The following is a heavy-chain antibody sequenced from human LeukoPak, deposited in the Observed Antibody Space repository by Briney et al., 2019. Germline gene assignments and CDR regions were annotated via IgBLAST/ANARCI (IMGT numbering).Heavy chain of an antibody. D-gene: IGHD3-9*01. CDR1: GYTFTSYG. CDR3: ARGGYYDILTGYGDAFDI. Sequence: ASVKVSCKASGYTFTSYGISWVRQAPGQGLEWMGWISANNGNTNYAQKLQGRVTMTTDTSTSTAYMELRSLRSDDTAVCYCARGGYYDILTGYGDAFDIWGQGTMVTVSS. J-gene: IGHJ3*02. CDR2: ISANNGNT. V-gene: IGHV1-18*01.